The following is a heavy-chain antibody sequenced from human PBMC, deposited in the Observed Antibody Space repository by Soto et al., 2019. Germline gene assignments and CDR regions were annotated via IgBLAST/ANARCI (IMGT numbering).Heavy chain of an antibody. V-gene: IGHV4-30-4*01. D-gene: IGHD3-3*01. CDR1: GGSISSGDYY. CDR3: ARATERITIFGVVIGTSGFDP. Sequence: SETLSLTCTVSGGSISSGDYYWSWIRQPPGKGLEWIGYIYYSGSTYYNPSLKSRVTISVDTSKNQFSLKLSSVTAPDTAVYYCARATERITIFGVVIGTSGFDPWGQGTLVTVSS. J-gene: IGHJ5*02. CDR2: IYYSGST.